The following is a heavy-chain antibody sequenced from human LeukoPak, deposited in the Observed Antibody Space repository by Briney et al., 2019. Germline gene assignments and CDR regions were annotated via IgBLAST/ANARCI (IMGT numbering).Heavy chain of an antibody. V-gene: IGHV1-69*05. D-gene: IGHD2-2*02. CDR2: IIPIFGTA. J-gene: IGHJ3*02. CDR1: GGTFSSYA. CDR3: ARLGDTDAFDI. Sequence: GASVTVSCKASGGTFSSYAISWVRQAPGQGLEWMGGIIPIFGTANYAQKFQGRATISTDESTSTAYMELSSLRSEDTAVYYCARLGDTDAFDIWGQGTMVTVSS.